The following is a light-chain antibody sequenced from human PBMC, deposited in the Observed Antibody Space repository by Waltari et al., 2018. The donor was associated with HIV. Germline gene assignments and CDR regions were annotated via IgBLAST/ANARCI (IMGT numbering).Light chain of an antibody. Sequence: QSVLTQPPSASGTPGQRVIVSCSGRNSNIGNPFVYCYQHLPGTTPKLLLYKNAQPPSGVPDRFSGSKSGTSASLTISGLQSDDEADYYCAAWDDRVRTWMFGGGTKLTVL. CDR2: KNA. CDR1: NSNIGNPF. CDR3: AAWDDRVRTWM. J-gene: IGLJ3*02. V-gene: IGLV1-47*01.